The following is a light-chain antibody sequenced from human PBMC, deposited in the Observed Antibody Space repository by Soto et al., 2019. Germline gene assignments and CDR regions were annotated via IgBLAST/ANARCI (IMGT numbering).Light chain of an antibody. V-gene: IGKV1-9*01. CDR1: QGISSY. CDR3: QQYDLYWT. J-gene: IGKJ1*01. Sequence: IQLTQSPSSLSASVGDRVTITCRASQGISSYLAWYQQKPGKAPKLLIYAASTLETGVPLRFSGSGSGTEFSLSINSLQPEDFGTYFCQQYDLYWTFGQGTKVEI. CDR2: AAS.